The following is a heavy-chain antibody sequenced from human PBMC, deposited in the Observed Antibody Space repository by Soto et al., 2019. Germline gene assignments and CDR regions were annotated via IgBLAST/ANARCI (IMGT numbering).Heavy chain of an antibody. CDR3: ARGSGSYPYYYYGMDV. J-gene: IGHJ6*02. V-gene: IGHV5-51*01. CDR1: GYSFTSYW. CDR2: IYPGDSDT. Sequence: GESLKISCQGSGYSFTSYWIGWVRQMPGKGLEWMGIIYPGDSDTRYSPSFQGQVTISADKSISTAYLQWSSLKASDTAMYYCARGSGSYPYYYYGMDVWGQGTTVTVSS. D-gene: IGHD1-26*01.